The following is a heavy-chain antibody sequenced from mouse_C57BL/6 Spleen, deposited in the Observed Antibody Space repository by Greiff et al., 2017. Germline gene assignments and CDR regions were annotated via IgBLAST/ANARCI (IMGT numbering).Heavy chain of an antibody. CDR1: GYAFTNYL. CDR3: ARDRSGSYRAMDY. J-gene: IGHJ4*01. Sequence: VQLQQSGAELVRPGTSVKVSCKASGYAFTNYLIEWVKQRPGQGLEWIGVINPGSGGTNYNEKFKGKATLTADKSSSTAYMQLSSLTSEDSAVYFCARDRSGSYRAMDYWGQGTLVTVSS. D-gene: IGHD1-1*02. CDR2: INPGSGGT. V-gene: IGHV1-54*01.